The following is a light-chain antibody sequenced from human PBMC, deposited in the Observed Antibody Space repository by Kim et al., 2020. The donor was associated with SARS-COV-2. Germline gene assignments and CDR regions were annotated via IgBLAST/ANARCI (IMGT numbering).Light chain of an antibody. J-gene: IGKJ3*01. CDR3: QQYVTAPLT. CDR1: QSVSSAY. Sequence: EIVLTQSPGTLSLSPGERATLSCRASQSVSSAYLAWYQQRPGQAPRLLIYGVSARATGIPDRFSGSGSGTDFTLTISRLEPEDFAVYYCQQYVTAPLTFGPGTKVDIK. V-gene: IGKV3-20*01. CDR2: GVS.